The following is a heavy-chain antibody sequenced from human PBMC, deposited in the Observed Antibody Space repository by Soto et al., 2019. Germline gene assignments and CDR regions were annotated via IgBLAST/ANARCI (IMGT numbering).Heavy chain of an antibody. J-gene: IGHJ5*02. D-gene: IGHD5-12*01. CDR1: GFTFSSYS. CDR2: ISSSSSYI. V-gene: IGHV3-21*01. Sequence: GGSLRLSCAASGFTFSSYSMNWVRQAPGKGLEWVSSISSSSSYIYYADSVKGRFTISRGNAKNSLYLQMNSLRAEDTAVYYCAREKLYSGYDYSVSLNWFDPWGQGTLVTVYS. CDR3: AREKLYSGYDYSVSLNWFDP.